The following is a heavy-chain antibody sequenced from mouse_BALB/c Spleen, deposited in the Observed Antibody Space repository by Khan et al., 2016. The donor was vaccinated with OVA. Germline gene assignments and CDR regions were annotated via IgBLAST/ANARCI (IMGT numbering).Heavy chain of an antibody. CDR1: GYSITSGYG. CDR3: ARTARIKY. J-gene: IGHJ2*01. Sequence: VQLMESGPGLVKPSQSLSLTCTVTGYSITSGYGWNWIRQFPGNKLEWMGYMSYSGSTNYNPSLKSRISITRDTSKNQFFLQLNSVTTEDTATYYCARTARIKYWGQGTTLTVSS. D-gene: IGHD1-2*01. V-gene: IGHV3-2*02. CDR2: MSYSGST.